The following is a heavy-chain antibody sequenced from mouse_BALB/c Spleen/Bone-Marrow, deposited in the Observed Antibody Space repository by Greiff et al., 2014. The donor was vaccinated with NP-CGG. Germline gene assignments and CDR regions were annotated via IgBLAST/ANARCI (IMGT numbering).Heavy chain of an antibody. J-gene: IGHJ4*01. D-gene: IGHD2-14*01. Sequence: EVQLVESGGDLVKPGGSLKLSCAASGFTFSSYGMSWVRQTPDKGLEWVATISSGGSYTYYPDSVKGRFTITRDNAKNHVFLKMSSLKSEDTAMYYCASIYYRYDRKGYWGQGTSVTASS. V-gene: IGHV5-6*01. CDR1: GFTFSSYG. CDR2: ISSGGSYT. CDR3: ASIYYRYDRKGY.